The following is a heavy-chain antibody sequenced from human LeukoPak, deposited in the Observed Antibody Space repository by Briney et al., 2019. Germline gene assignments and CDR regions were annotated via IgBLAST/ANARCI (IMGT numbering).Heavy chain of an antibody. Sequence: SETLSLTCTVSGGSISSYYWSWIRQPPGKGLEWIGYIYYSGSTNYNPSLKSRVTISVDTFKNQFSLKLSSVTAADTAVYYCASTDYYDSSGYYGFDYWGQGTLVTVSS. V-gene: IGHV4-59*08. D-gene: IGHD3-22*01. CDR3: ASTDYYDSSGYYGFDY. J-gene: IGHJ4*02. CDR2: IYYSGST. CDR1: GGSISSYY.